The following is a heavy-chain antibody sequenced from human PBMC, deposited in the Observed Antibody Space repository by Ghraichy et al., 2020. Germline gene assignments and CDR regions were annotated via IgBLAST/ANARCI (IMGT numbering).Heavy chain of an antibody. CDR1: GFTFSSYS. Sequence: LSLTCAASGFTFSSYSMNWVRQAPGKGLEWVSSISSSSSYIYYADSVKGRFTISRDNAKNSLYLQMNSLRAEDTAVYYCARGGFGLAYGMDVWGQGTTVTVSS. V-gene: IGHV3-21*01. CDR3: ARGGFGLAYGMDV. CDR2: ISSSSSYI. J-gene: IGHJ6*02. D-gene: IGHD3/OR15-3a*01.